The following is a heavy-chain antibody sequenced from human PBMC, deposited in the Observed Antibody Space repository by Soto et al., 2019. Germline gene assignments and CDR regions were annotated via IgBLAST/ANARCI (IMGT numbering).Heavy chain of an antibody. J-gene: IGHJ6*03. CDR1: GGSISSYY. V-gene: IGHV4-59*08. D-gene: IGHD4-4*01. CDR3: ARHALWFDYSNDGYYYYMDV. CDR2: IYYSGST. Sequence: QVQLQESGPGLVKPSETLSLTCTVSGGSISSYYWSWIRQPPGKGLEWIGYIYYSGSTNYNPSLKSRVTISVDTSKNQFSLKLSSVTAADTAVYYCARHALWFDYSNDGYYYYMDVWGKGTTVTVSS.